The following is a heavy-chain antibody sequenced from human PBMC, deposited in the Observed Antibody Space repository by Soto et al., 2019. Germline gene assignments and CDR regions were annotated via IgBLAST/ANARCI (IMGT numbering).Heavy chain of an antibody. J-gene: IGHJ5*02. CDR1: GGSFSGYY. Sequence: QVQLQQWGAGLLKPSETLSLTCAVYGGSFSGYYWSWIRQPPGKGLEWIGEINHSGSTNYNTSLKSRVTISVDTSKNQFSLKLSSVTAADTAVYYCAKTMAMVRGVKGWFDPWGQGTLVTVSS. CDR2: INHSGST. V-gene: IGHV4-34*01. D-gene: IGHD3-10*01. CDR3: AKTMAMVRGVKGWFDP.